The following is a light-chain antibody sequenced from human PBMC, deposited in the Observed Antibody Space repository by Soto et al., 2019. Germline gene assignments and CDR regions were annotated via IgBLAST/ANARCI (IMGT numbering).Light chain of an antibody. CDR2: GAS. V-gene: IGKV3-15*01. J-gene: IGKJ1*01. CDR1: QNVPTN. Sequence: EILMTQSPATLSVSPGEGATLSCRASQNVPTNLAWYQQKPGQAPRLLIYGASIRATGIPARFSGTGSGTKFTLSISRRHSENFGGYYCQQDHNWPRTLGQATKVEIK. CDR3: QQDHNWPRT.